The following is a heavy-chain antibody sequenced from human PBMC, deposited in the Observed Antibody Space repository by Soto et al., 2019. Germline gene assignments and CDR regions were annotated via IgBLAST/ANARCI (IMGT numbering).Heavy chain of an antibody. CDR1: GFTFSNYV. V-gene: IGHV3-23*01. D-gene: IGHD3-16*02. CDR2: MSGSGGST. J-gene: IGHJ4*02. Sequence: EVQLLESGGGLVQPGGSLRLSCAASGFTFSNYVMNWVRQAPGKGLEWVSAMSGSGGSTYYEDSVKGRFTISRDNSKNSLYLQMNSLGAEDTAVYYCAKDRMITFGGIIDQATFDYWGQGNLVTVSS. CDR3: AKDRMITFGGIIDQATFDY.